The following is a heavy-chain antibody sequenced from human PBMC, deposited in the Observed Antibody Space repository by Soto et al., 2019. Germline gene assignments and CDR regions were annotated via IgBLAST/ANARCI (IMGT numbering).Heavy chain of an antibody. V-gene: IGHV1-69*02. J-gene: IGHJ4*02. CDR2: IFPLTDIP. Sequence: QVQLVQSGTEVKKPGSSVKVSCKASGGTFRNYPINWVRQAPGQGLEWMGSIFPLTDIPDYAQNFQARLTISADKSTSTAYMELSSLTSDDTAMYFCASGPFVVLNYFESWGQGTLVTVSS. D-gene: IGHD3-16*02. CDR1: GGTFRNYP. CDR3: ASGPFVVLNYFES.